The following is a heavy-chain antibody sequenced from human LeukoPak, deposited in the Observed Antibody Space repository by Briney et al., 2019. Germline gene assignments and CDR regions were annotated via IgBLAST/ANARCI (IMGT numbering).Heavy chain of an antibody. CDR3: AKGDYGDYGLSDLVY. V-gene: IGHV3-23*01. J-gene: IGHJ4*02. CDR1: GFTFSSYA. Sequence: GGSLRLSCAASGFTFSSYAMSWVRRAPGEGLEWVSAISGSGGSTYYADSVKGRFTISRDNSKNTLYLQMNSLRAEDTAVYYCAKGDYGDYGLSDLVYWGQGTLVTVSS. D-gene: IGHD4-17*01. CDR2: ISGSGGST.